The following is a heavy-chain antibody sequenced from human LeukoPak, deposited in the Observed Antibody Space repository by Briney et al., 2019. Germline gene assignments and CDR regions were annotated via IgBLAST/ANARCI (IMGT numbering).Heavy chain of an antibody. CDR3: ARDNDGSSCYGY. J-gene: IGHJ4*02. CDR2: IKQDGSEK. Sequence: GGSLRLSCAASGFTFSSYGMSWVRQAPGKGLEWVANIKQDGSEKYYVDSVKGRFTISRDNAKNSLYLQMNSLRAEDTAVYYCARDNDGSSCYGYWGQGTLVTVSS. V-gene: IGHV3-7*01. D-gene: IGHD6-13*01. CDR1: GFTFSSYG.